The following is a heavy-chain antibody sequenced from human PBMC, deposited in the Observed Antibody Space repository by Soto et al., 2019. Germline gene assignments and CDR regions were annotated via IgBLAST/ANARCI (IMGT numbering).Heavy chain of an antibody. CDR2: INWSATDI. D-gene: IGHD6-13*01. CDR1: GFTFSDYA. CDR3: VRGGSAALISASGTGIWLNP. J-gene: IGHJ5*02. Sequence: EVQLVESGGALVQPARSLRLSCEVSGFTFSDYAMHWVRQAPGKGLEWVAGINWSATDIRYAEFVKCQFTISRDNARKSLYLQMDSLRPADTASYFCVRGGSAALISASGTGIWLNPWGQGTPVAVSA. V-gene: IGHV3-9*01.